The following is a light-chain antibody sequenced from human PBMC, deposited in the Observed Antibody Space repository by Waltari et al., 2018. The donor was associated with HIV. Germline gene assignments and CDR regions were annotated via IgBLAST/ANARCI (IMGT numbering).Light chain of an antibody. CDR3: AAWDDSLSGFV. V-gene: IGLV1-44*01. Sequence: QSVLTQPPSLSAAPGHKLNISCSGGGSNIGSRTVHWYQQLPSRAPKLIIDHDHRRPSGVSDRFTASKSGTSASLFISKLQAADEATYYCAAWDDSLSGFVFGGGT. CDR1: GSNIGSRT. CDR2: HDH. J-gene: IGLJ3*02.